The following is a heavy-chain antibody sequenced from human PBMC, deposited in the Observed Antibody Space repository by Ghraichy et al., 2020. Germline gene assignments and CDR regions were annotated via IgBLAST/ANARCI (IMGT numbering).Heavy chain of an antibody. CDR1: GVSVSSDSYS. CDR2: VSYSGNT. D-gene: IGHD3-10*01. Sequence: SETLSLTCFVSGVSVSSDSYSWSWIRQPPGKGLEWIGYVSYSGNTNYNPSLRSRVTISLDASKNQFSLKLTSVTAADTAVYYCGRPLLNLPGRGAIDWWGQGMVVTVSA. CDR3: GRPLLNLPGRGAIDW. V-gene: IGHV4-61*01. J-gene: IGHJ4*02.